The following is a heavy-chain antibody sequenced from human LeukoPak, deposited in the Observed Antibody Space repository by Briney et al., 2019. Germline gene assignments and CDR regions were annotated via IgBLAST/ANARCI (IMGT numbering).Heavy chain of an antibody. CDR1: GFTFSSYS. CDR3: AELGITMIGGV. V-gene: IGHV3-48*04. CDR2: ISSNGSTR. Sequence: PGESLRLSCAASGFTFSSYSMNWGRQAPAKGLGLDSYISSNGSTRSYADTAKCRLIIYIDNANNSLYLQMNSLSAEHTAVYYCAELGITMIGGVWGKGTTVPISS. J-gene: IGHJ6*04. D-gene: IGHD3-10*02.